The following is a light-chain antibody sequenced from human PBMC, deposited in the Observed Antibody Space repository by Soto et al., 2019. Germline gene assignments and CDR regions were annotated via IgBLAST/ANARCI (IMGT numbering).Light chain of an antibody. CDR2: DAS. J-gene: IGKJ1*01. Sequence: EIVMTQSPATLSVSPGQRATLSCRASQGVSSNLAWYQQKPGQAPRLLIYDASNRATGIPARFSGSGSGTDFTLTISSLEPEDFAVYYCQQYNNWWTFGQGTKVDIK. V-gene: IGKV3D-15*01. CDR1: QGVSSN. CDR3: QQYNNWWT.